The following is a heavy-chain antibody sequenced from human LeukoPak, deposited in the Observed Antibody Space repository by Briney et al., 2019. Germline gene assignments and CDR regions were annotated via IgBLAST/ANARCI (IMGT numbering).Heavy chain of an antibody. D-gene: IGHD4-17*01. CDR3: ARSHDYGDQNGVDY. V-gene: IGHV3-21*03. CDR2: ISSSSRYI. Sequence: TGGSLRLSCAASGFTFSSYGLNWVRQAPGKGLEWASFISSSSRYIYYADSMKGRFTISRDNAKKSLYLQMNSLRAEDTAVYYCARSHDYGDQNGVDYWGQGTLVTVSS. J-gene: IGHJ4*02. CDR1: GFTFSSYG.